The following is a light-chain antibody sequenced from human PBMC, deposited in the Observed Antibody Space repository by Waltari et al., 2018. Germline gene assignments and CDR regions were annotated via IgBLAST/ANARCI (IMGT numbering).Light chain of an antibody. J-gene: IGKJ1*01. Sequence: EIVLTQSPGTLSLSPGERATLSCRASQSVSNNYLAWYQQKPGQAPRLLIYGASSRATGIPDRFSGSGSGTDFTLTISRREPEDFAVYYCQPYDDSPPWTFGQGTKVEIK. CDR2: GAS. CDR1: QSVSNNY. V-gene: IGKV3-20*01. CDR3: QPYDDSPPWT.